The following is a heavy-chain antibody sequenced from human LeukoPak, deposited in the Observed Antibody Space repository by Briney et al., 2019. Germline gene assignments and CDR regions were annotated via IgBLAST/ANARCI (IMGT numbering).Heavy chain of an antibody. V-gene: IGHV3-23*01. CDR1: GFTFSSYA. CDR3: AKHAIVVVPAAHNWFDP. CDR2: ISGSGGST. D-gene: IGHD2-2*01. Sequence: GGSLRLSCAASGFTFSSYAMSWVRQAPGKGLEWVSAISGSGGSTYYADSVKGRFTISRDNFKNTLYLQMNSLRAEDTAVYYCAKHAIVVVPAAHNWFDPWGQGTLVTVSS. J-gene: IGHJ5*02.